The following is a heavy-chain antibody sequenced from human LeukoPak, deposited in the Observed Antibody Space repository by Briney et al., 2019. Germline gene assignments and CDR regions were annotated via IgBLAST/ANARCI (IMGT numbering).Heavy chain of an antibody. CDR3: ARGRIAVAGTRGNWFDP. J-gene: IGHJ5*02. CDR2: INPNSGGT. Sequence: ASVKVSCKASGYTFTGYYMHWVRQAPGQGLEWMGWINPNSGGTNYAQKFQGRVTMTRDTSISTAYMELSRLRSDDTAVYYCARGRIAVAGTRGNWFDPWGQGTLVTVSS. CDR1: GYTFTGYY. D-gene: IGHD6-19*01. V-gene: IGHV1-2*02.